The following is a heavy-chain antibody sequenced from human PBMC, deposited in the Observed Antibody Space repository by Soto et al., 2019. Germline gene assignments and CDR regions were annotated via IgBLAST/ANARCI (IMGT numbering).Heavy chain of an antibody. D-gene: IGHD2-2*01. V-gene: IGHV3-7*01. CDR1: GFTFSSYW. J-gene: IGHJ6*03. CDR2: IKQDGSEK. CDR3: ARDSLGYCSSTSCYASNYYYYYYMDV. Sequence: GGSLRLSCAASGFTFSSYWMSWVRQAPWKGLEWVANIKQDGSEKYYVDSVKGRFTISRDNAKNSLYLQMNSLRAEDTAVYYCARDSLGYCSSTSCYASNYYYYYYMDVWGKGTTVTVYS.